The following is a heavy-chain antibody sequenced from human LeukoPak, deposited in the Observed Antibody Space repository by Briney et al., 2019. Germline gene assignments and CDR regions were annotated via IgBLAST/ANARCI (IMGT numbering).Heavy chain of an antibody. CDR1: GYSSTTYG. CDR2: TYNTYT. D-gene: IGHD7-27*01. CDR3: ARDLNWETY. V-gene: IGHV1-18*01. Sequence: ASVKVSCKTSGYSSTTYGLSWVRQAPGQGLQWMGWTYNTYTHYAETLRDRLTMTRDVSTSTVYMELSSLRSEDTAVYYCARDLNWETYWGQGTLVTVSS. J-gene: IGHJ4*02.